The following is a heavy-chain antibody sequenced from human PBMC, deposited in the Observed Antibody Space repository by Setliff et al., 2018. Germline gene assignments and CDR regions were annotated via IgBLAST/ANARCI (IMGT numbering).Heavy chain of an antibody. D-gene: IGHD3-22*01. CDR3: AYDSSGYYPGY. CDR1: GYTFTSYY. Sequence: ASVKVSCKASGYTFTSYYIHWVRQAPGQGLEWMGWINPKNGDIFYAPKFAGRVTMTRDTPISTVYMELSLLTSDDTAVYFCAYDSSGYYPGYWGQGTLVTVSS. J-gene: IGHJ4*02. V-gene: IGHV1-2*07. CDR2: INPKNGDI.